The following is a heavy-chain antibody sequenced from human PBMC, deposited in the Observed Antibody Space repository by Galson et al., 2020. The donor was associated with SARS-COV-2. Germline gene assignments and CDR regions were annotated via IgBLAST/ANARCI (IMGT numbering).Heavy chain of an antibody. CDR3: ARGLSPDDFWSGQDYYYYYMDV. CDR1: GGSISSYY. J-gene: IGHJ6*03. Sequence: SETLSLTCTVSGGSISSYYWSWIRQPPGKGLEWIGYIYYSGSTNYNPSLKSRVTISVDTSKNQFSLKLSSVTAADTAVYYCARGLSPDDFWSGQDYYYYYMDVWGKGTTVTVSS. CDR2: IYYSGST. D-gene: IGHD3-3*01. V-gene: IGHV4-59*01.